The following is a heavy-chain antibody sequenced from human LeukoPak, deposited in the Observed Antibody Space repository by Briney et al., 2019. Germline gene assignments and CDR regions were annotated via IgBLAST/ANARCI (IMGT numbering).Heavy chain of an antibody. CDR2: IYYSGST. CDR3: ARHSRTYYDFDY. CDR1: GGSISSYY. D-gene: IGHD1-26*01. J-gene: IGHJ4*02. V-gene: IGHV4-59*08. Sequence: PSETLSLTCAVSGGSISSYYWSWIRQPPGKGLEWLGYIYYSGSTNHNPSLRSRVSISVDTSKNQFSLKLSSVTAADTAVYYCARHSRTYYDFDYWGQGTLVTVSS.